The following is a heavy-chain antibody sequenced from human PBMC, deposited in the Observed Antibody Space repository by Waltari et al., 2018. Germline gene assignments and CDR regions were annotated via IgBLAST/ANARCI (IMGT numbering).Heavy chain of an antibody. CDR3: ARRGTIFGVVTLAFDI. J-gene: IGHJ3*02. V-gene: IGHV4-39*01. CDR1: AGSIRRSSYY. Sequence: QLQLQESGPGLVKPSETLSLPCTVSAGSIRRSSYYWGWIRPPPGKGLEWIGSIYYSGSTYYNPSLKSRVTISVDTSKNQFSLKLSSVTAADTAVYYCARRGTIFGVVTLAFDIWGQGTMVTVSS. D-gene: IGHD3-3*01. CDR2: IYYSGST.